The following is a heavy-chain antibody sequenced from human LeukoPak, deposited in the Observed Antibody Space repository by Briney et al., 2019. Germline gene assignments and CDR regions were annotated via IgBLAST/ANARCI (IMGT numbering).Heavy chain of an antibody. V-gene: IGHV3-9*01. Sequence: PGGSLRLSCVASGFTFDDYAMHWVRQAPGKGLEWVSGISWNSGSTGYADSVQGRFTISRDNAKNSLYLQMNSLKAEDTAVYYCARDNGFHDYWGQGTLVTVSS. CDR3: ARDNGFHDY. D-gene: IGHD6-25*01. CDR1: GFTFDDYA. CDR2: ISWNSGST. J-gene: IGHJ4*02.